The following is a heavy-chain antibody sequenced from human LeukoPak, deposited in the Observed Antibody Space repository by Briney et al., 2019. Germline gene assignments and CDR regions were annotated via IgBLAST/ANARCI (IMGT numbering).Heavy chain of an antibody. V-gene: IGHV2-70*11. CDR2: IDWDDDK. Sequence: SGPALVKPTQTLTLTCTFSGFSLSTSGMCVSWIRQPPGKALEWLARIDWDDDKYYSTSLKTRLTISKDTSKNQVVLTMTNMDPVDTATYYCARTDSGSFTSNAFDIWGQGTMVTVSS. D-gene: IGHD1-26*01. CDR1: GFSLSTSGMC. J-gene: IGHJ3*02. CDR3: ARTDSGSFTSNAFDI.